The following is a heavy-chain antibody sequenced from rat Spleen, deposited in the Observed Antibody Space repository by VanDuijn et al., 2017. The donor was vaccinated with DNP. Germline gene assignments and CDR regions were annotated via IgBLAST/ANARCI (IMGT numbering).Heavy chain of an antibody. CDR1: GFIFSNYD. CDR3: ARRLYNNYAMDA. D-gene: IGHD1-10*01. Sequence: EVQLVESGGGLVRPGRSLKLSCAASGFIFSNYDMAWVRQAPTTGLEWVAYISSDGGTTYYGDSVKGRFTISRDNAKTTLYLQMNSLRSEDMATYYCARRLYNNYAMDAWGQGTSVTVSS. J-gene: IGHJ4*01. V-gene: IGHV5-27*01. CDR2: ISSDGGTT.